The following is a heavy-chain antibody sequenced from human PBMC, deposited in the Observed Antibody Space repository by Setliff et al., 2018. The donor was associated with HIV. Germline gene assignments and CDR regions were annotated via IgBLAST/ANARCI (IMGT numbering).Heavy chain of an antibody. CDR1: GFTFSSYS. V-gene: IGHV3-21*01. J-gene: IGHJ4*02. D-gene: IGHD1-26*01. CDR2: ISSSSSYT. CDR3: ARDRYSGGSTDY. Sequence: PGESLKISCAASGFTFSSYSMNWVRQAPGKGLEWVSYISSSSSYTHYADSVKGRFTISRDNVKNSLYLQMNSLRAEDTAVYYCARDRYSGGSTDYWGQGTLVTV.